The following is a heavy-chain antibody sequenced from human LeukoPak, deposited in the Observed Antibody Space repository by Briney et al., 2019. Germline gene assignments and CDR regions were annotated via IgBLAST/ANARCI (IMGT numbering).Heavy chain of an antibody. CDR3: ARGSGDSSGYYSVFFDY. CDR1: GASISSGSYY. D-gene: IGHD3-22*01. J-gene: IGHJ4*02. Sequence: SETLSLTCTVSGASISSGSYYWGWIRQPPGKGLEWIGSIYYSGSTYYNPSLKSRVTISVDTSKNQFSLKLSSVTAADTAVYYCARGSGDSSGYYSVFFDYWGQGTLVTVSS. CDR2: IYYSGST. V-gene: IGHV4-39*07.